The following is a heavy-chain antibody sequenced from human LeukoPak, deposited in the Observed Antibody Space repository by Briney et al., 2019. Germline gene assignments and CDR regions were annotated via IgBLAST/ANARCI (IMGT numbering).Heavy chain of an antibody. CDR1: GFTFGDYA. CDR2: ISSGSTYI. CDR3: ARSLGFYDSSGAYYFDN. D-gene: IGHD3-22*01. Sequence: PGRSLRLSCTASGFTFGDYAMNWVRQAPGKGLGWVSSISSGSTYIYYADSVKGRFTISRDNAKNSLYLQMNSLRAEDTAVYYCARSLGFYDSSGAYYFDNWGQGTLVTVSS. J-gene: IGHJ4*02. V-gene: IGHV3-21*01.